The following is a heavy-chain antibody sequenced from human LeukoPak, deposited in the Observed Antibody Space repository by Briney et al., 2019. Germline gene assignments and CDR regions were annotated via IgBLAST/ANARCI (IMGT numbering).Heavy chain of an antibody. CDR3: ARAGVYYYYMDV. CDR1: GGTFSSYA. V-gene: IGHV1-69*05. CDR2: IIPIFGTA. Sequence: SVKVSCKASGGTFSSYAISWVRQAPGQGHEWMGGIIPIFGTANYAQKFQGRVTITTDESTSTAYMELSSLRSEDTAVYYCARAGVYYYYMDVWGKGTTVTVSS. D-gene: IGHD3-3*01. J-gene: IGHJ6*03.